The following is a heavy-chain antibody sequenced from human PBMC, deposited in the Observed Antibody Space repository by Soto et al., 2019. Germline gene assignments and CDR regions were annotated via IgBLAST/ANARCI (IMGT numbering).Heavy chain of an antibody. V-gene: IGHV3-23*01. CDR2: ISGGGDTT. Sequence: EVQLLESGGGLVQPGGSLRLSCAASGFTLNNYAMTWVRQAPGKGLEWVSSISGGGDTTSYADSVKGRFTVSSDGSKNTLYLQMSSLSAEDTALYYCAKGRGGSGSLTPRVDFWGQGTLVTVSS. J-gene: IGHJ4*02. CDR1: GFTLNNYA. CDR3: AKGRGGSGSLTPRVDF. D-gene: IGHD3-10*01.